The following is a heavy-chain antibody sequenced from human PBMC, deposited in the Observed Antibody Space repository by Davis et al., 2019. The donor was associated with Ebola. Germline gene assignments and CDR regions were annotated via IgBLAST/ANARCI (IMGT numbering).Heavy chain of an antibody. CDR2: IIPIFGTA. V-gene: IGHV1-69*05. D-gene: IGHD3-10*01. CDR3: ARVGVLGSWDY. Sequence: SVKVSCKASGGTFSSYAISWVRQAPGQGLEWMGGIIPIFGTANYAQKFQGWVTMTRDTSISTAYMELSRLRSDDTAVYYCARVGVLGSWDYWGQGTLVTVSS. CDR1: GGTFSSYA. J-gene: IGHJ4*02.